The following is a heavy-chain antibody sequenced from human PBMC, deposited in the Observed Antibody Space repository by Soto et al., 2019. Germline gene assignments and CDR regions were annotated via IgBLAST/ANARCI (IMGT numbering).Heavy chain of an antibody. D-gene: IGHD3-10*01. Sequence: ASVKVSCKASGYTFTDYYFHWVRQAPGQGLEWMGWINPNTGATTYAQKLQGRVTMTTDTSTSTAYMELRSLRSDDTAVYYCARDYYGSGPVDYWGQGTLVTVSS. CDR2: INPNTGAT. CDR3: ARDYYGSGPVDY. J-gene: IGHJ4*02. CDR1: GYTFTDYY. V-gene: IGHV1-18*04.